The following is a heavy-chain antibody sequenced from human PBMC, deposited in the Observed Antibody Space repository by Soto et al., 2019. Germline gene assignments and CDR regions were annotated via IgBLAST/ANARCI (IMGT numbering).Heavy chain of an antibody. J-gene: IGHJ6*02. Sequence: QVQLVQSGAEVKKPGASVKVSCKASGYIFTNNYMHWVRQAPGQGLEWMGIINPSGGSTSYGQKFQGRVTMTRDTSTNTVYMNLSSLRSEDTAVYYCARERDGSGRYGLDVWGQGTTVTVSS. V-gene: IGHV1-46*01. CDR2: INPSGGST. CDR1: GYIFTNNY. D-gene: IGHD3-10*01. CDR3: ARERDGSGRYGLDV.